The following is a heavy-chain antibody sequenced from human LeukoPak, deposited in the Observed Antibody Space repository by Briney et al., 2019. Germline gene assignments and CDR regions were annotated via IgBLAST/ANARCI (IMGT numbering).Heavy chain of an antibody. V-gene: IGHV1-2*02. D-gene: IGHD3-10*01. CDR1: GYTFTRYD. J-gene: IGHJ4*02. CDR2: INPNSGGT. CDR3: ARVGADY. Sequence: GASVKVSCKASGYTFTRYDINWVRQATGQGLEWMGWINPNSGGTNYAQKFQGRVTMTRDTSISTAYMELSRLRSDDTAVYYCARVGADYWGQGTLVTVSS.